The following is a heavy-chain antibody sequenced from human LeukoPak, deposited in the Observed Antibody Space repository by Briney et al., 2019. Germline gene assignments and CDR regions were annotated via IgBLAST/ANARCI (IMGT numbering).Heavy chain of an antibody. CDR1: GFTFSSYA. J-gene: IGHJ5*02. D-gene: IGHD3-22*01. CDR2: ISYDGSNK. V-gene: IGHV3-30*04. CDR3: ARWYYYETSGLYYGSFDN. Sequence: GGSLRLSCAASGFTFSSYAMHWVRQAPGKGLEWVAVISYDGSNKYYADSVKGRFTISRDNSKNTLYLQMNSLRAEDTALYYCARWYYYETSGLYYGSFDNWGQGTLVTVSS.